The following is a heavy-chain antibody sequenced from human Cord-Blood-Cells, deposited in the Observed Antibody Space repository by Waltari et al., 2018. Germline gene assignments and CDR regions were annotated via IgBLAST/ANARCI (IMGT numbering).Heavy chain of an antibody. CDR1: GGSFSGYY. D-gene: IGHD2-2*01. Sequence: QVQLQQWGAGLLKPSETLSLTCAVYGGSFSGYYWSWIRQPPGKGLEWIGEINHSGITNYNPSLKSRVTISVDTSKNQFSLKLSTVTAADTAVYYCARLGHCSSTSCSDYWGQGTLVTVSS. V-gene: IGHV4-34*01. J-gene: IGHJ4*02. CDR2: INHSGIT. CDR3: ARLGHCSSTSCSDY.